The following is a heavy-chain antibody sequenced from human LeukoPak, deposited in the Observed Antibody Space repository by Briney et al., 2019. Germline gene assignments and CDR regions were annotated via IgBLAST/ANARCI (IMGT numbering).Heavy chain of an antibody. CDR1: GFTFDDYA. V-gene: IGHV3-9*01. CDR3: AKAGVAAPYYFDY. J-gene: IGHJ4*02. CDR2: ISWNSGSI. D-gene: IGHD6-6*01. Sequence: GGSLRLSCAASGFTFDDYAMHWVRQAPGKGLEWVSGISWNSGSIGYADSVKGRFTISRDNAKNSLYLQMNSLRAEDTAWYYCAKAGVAAPYYFDYWGQGTLVTVSS.